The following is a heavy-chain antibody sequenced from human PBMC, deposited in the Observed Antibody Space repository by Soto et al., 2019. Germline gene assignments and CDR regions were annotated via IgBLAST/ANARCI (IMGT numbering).Heavy chain of an antibody. V-gene: IGHV1-18*01. CDR1: GYTFTSYG. J-gene: IGHJ4*02. Sequence: QVQLVQSGAEVKNPGASVKVSCQASGYTFTSYGISCVRQAPPQGLEWMRWITAYNGNTNYAHKLQGRGTMTTDTTTSTASMELRPLRSEDTAVYYCARDRGYSGNYLGQGTLVTVSS. CDR2: ITAYNGNT. CDR3: ARDRGYSGNY. D-gene: IGHD6-13*01.